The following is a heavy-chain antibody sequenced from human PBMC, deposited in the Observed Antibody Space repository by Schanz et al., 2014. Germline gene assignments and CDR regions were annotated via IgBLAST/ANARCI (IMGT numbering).Heavy chain of an antibody. Sequence: EVQLLESGGGFVQPGGSLRLSCVASGVTFSSHAMSWVRQASGKGLEWVSAISGSGASTYYADSVKGRFTISRDNSKNTLYLQMNSLRAEDTAVYYCAKDQGSYGSGSYSYFDYWGQGTLATVSS. CDR3: AKDQGSYGSGSYSYFDY. CDR1: GVTFSSHA. CDR2: ISGSGAST. D-gene: IGHD3-10*01. V-gene: IGHV3-23*01. J-gene: IGHJ4*02.